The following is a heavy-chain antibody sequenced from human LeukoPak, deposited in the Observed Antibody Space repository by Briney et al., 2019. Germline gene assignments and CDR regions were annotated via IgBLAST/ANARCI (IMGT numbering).Heavy chain of an antibody. CDR2: IKQDGSEK. J-gene: IGHJ4*02. D-gene: IGHD3-22*01. CDR3: ARDRRTYYYDSSGHTTRGGYFDY. CDR1: GFSFSSNG. Sequence: GRSLRLSCAASGFSFSSNGMHWVRQAPGKGLEWVANIKQDGSEKYYVDSVKGRFTISRDNAKNSLYLQMNSLRAEDTAVYYCARDRRTYYYDSSGHTTRGGYFDYWGQGTLVTVSS. V-gene: IGHV3-7*01.